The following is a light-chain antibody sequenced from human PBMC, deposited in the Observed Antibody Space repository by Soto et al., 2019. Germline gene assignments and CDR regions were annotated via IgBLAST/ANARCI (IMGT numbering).Light chain of an antibody. V-gene: IGKV3-20*01. Sequence: EIVLTQSPGTLSLSPGDRAALSCRASHSVSSTYLAWYQQKPGQAPRLLIYGASSRATGIPDRFSGSGSGTDFTLTISSLEPEDFAVYYCQQYGSSPPYTFGQGTKLEIK. CDR1: HSVSSTY. CDR3: QQYGSSPPYT. J-gene: IGKJ2*01. CDR2: GAS.